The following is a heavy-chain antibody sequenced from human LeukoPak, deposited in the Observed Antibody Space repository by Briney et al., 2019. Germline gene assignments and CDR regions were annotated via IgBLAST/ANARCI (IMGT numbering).Heavy chain of an antibody. V-gene: IGHV1-18*01. Sequence: ASVKVSCKASGYTFVSYGITWVRQAPGQGLEWMGWISPYNGHTNYAQNLQGRITMTTDTSTSTAYMELRSLRSDDTAVYYCARAAGRDGDFDYWGQGTLVTVSS. CDR1: GYTFVSYG. J-gene: IGHJ4*02. D-gene: IGHD3-3*01. CDR3: ARAAGRDGDFDY. CDR2: ISPYNGHT.